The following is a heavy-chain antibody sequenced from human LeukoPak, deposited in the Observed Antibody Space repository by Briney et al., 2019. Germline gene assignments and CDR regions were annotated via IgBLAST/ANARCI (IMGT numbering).Heavy chain of an antibody. CDR2: IYPGDSDT. J-gene: IGHJ6*03. CDR1: GYSFTSYW. CDR3: ARHGIAAAGTATYYYYYMDV. V-gene: IGHV5-51*01. D-gene: IGHD6-13*01. Sequence: GESLKISCKGSGYSFTSYWIGWVRQMPGKGLEWMGIIYPGDSDTRYSPSFQGQVAISADKSISTAYLQWSSLKASDTAMYYCARHGIAAAGTATYYYYYMDVWGKGTTVTVSS.